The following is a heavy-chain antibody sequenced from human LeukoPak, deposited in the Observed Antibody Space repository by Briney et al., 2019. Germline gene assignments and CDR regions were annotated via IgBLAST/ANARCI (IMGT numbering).Heavy chain of an antibody. D-gene: IGHD1-26*01. CDR1: GFTFSGYW. V-gene: IGHV3-7*01. Sequence: GGSLRLSCAASGFTFSGYWMSWVRQTPEKGLEWVANIKQDGYERYYVDSVKGRFTISRDNAKNSLYLQMNSLRADDTAIYYCARDKIVGPTTLDYWGQGTLVTVSS. CDR3: ARDKIVGPTTLDY. J-gene: IGHJ4*02. CDR2: IKQDGYER.